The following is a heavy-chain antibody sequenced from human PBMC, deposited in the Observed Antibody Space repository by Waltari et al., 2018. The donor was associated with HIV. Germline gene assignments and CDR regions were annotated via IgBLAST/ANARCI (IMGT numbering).Heavy chain of an antibody. V-gene: IGHV3-49*05. Sequence: EVQLVESGGGLVKPGRSLRLSCTTSGFTFGDYAMSWFRQAPGKGLGWVGFIRSKANGGTTEYAASVKGRFTISRDDSESIAYLQMNSLKAGDTAVYYCSSTFSTGWYGEYWGQGSLVTVSS. CDR2: IRSKANGGTT. D-gene: IGHD6-19*01. CDR3: SSTFSTGWYGEY. J-gene: IGHJ4*02. CDR1: GFTFGDYA.